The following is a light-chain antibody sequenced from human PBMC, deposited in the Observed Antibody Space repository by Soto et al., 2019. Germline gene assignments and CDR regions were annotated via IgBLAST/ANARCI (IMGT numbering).Light chain of an antibody. J-gene: IGKJ1*01. CDR2: SAS. CDR3: LQVDVYPWT. Sequence: IHLTQSPSSLSASVGDRVTITCRAGQGIRTYLAWYQQKPGKAPKLLIYSASTLQSGVPSRFSGSGSGTDFTLTISSLQPEDFATYYCLQVDVYPWTFGQGTKADIK. CDR1: QGIRTY. V-gene: IGKV1-9*01.